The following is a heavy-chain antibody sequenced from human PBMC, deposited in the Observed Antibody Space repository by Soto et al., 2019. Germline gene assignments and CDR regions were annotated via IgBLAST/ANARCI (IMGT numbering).Heavy chain of an antibody. CDR3: ARVLGDVNYSFRSTSFYGMDV. V-gene: IGHV3-7*01. D-gene: IGHD2-2*01. CDR2: IPQDGVDG. CDR1: VFTFSMYS. Sequence: PGGSLRLSCEVSVFTFSMYSMIWVRQSPGKGLEWVAKIPQDGVDGHYADSVKGRFTISRDNGKSSLYLQMNSLRAEDTAVYYCARVLGDVNYSFRSTSFYGMDVWGQGTTVTVSS. J-gene: IGHJ6*02.